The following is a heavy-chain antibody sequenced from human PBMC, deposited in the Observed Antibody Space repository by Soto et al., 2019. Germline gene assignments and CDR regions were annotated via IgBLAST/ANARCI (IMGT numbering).Heavy chain of an antibody. V-gene: IGHV3-23*01. D-gene: IGHD6-13*01. CDR3: AIRMYSTRWYYLDY. CDR1: GFTVSSYA. CDR2: FSAST. J-gene: IGHJ4*02. Sequence: EMQLLESGGGLVQAGGSLRLSCAASGFTVSSYALNWVRQAPGKGLEWVSGFSASTYYADSVKGRFTISRDTSKNTLYLQMNSLRAEDTAIYFCAIRMYSTRWYYLDYWGQGTLVTVSS.